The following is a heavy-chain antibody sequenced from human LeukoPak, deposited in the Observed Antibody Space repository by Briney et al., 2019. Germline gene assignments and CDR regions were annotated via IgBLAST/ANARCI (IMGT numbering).Heavy chain of an antibody. J-gene: IGHJ4*02. Sequence: GGSLRLSCAASGFTFSSYAMHWVRQAPGKGLEWVAVISYDGSNKYYADSVKGRFTISRDNSKNTLYLQTNSLRAEDTAVYYCARDFSAYYYDSSGPQGFDYWGQGTLVTVSS. D-gene: IGHD3-22*01. CDR1: GFTFSSYA. V-gene: IGHV3-30*04. CDR3: ARDFSAYYYDSSGPQGFDY. CDR2: ISYDGSNK.